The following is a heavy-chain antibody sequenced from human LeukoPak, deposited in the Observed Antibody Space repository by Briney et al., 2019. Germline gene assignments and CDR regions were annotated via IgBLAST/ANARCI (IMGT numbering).Heavy chain of an antibody. D-gene: IGHD6-6*01. J-gene: IGHJ4*02. CDR3: ARYLGIEQLVDY. V-gene: IGHV1-2*02. Sequence: ASVKVSCKASGYTFTGYYMHWVGQAPGQGLEGMGWINPNSGGTNYAQKFQGRVTMTRDTSISTAYMELSRLRSDDTAVYYCARYLGIEQLVDYWGQETLVTVSS. CDR2: INPNSGGT. CDR1: GYTFTGYY.